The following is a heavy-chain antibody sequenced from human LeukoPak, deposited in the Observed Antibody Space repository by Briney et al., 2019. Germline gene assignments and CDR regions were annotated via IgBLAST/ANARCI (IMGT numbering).Heavy chain of an antibody. CDR2: IKNDGRER. J-gene: IGHJ3*01. CDR1: GFMFSSYW. V-gene: IGHV3-7*01. D-gene: IGHD1-26*01. CDR3: ALSVVVGAFDF. Sequence: PGGSLRLSCAASGFMFSSYWMSWVRQAPGKGLEWVAYIKNDGREREYVDSVKGRFTISRDNAKSTLNLRMNSLRAEDTAVYYCALSVVVGAFDFWGQGTMVTVSS.